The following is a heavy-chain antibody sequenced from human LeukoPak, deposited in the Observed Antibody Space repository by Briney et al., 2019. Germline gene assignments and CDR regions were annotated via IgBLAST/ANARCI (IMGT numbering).Heavy chain of an antibody. CDR3: ARGGYYYDSRGYCPTFDY. V-gene: IGHV4-39*07. Sequence: SETLSLTCTVSGCSITSNSYYWGWLRQPPGKGLEWIVYISYNESTYYNPSLKSRLTISVDTSKNQFSLKLSSVTAADTAVYYCARGGYYYDSRGYCPTFDYWGQGTLVTVSS. CDR2: ISYNEST. D-gene: IGHD3-22*01. J-gene: IGHJ4*02. CDR1: GCSITSNSYY.